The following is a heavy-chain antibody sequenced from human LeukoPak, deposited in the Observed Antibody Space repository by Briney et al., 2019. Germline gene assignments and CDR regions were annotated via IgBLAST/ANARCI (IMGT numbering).Heavy chain of an antibody. CDR1: GGSISSYY. CDR3: ARERAARVNL. D-gene: IGHD6-6*01. V-gene: IGHV4-4*07. J-gene: IGHJ5*02. Sequence: SETLSFTCTVSGGSISSYYWSWIRQPAGKGLEWIGRIYISGSTNYNPSLKSRVTMSVDASKNQFSLKLSSVTAADTAVYYCARERAARVNLWGQGTLVTVSS. CDR2: IYISGST.